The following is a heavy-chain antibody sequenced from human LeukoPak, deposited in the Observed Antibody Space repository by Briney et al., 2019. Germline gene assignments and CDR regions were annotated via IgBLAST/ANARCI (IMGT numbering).Heavy chain of an antibody. V-gene: IGHV4-4*02. CDR2: IYHSGST. D-gene: IGHD6-19*01. CDR1: GGSISSSNW. J-gene: IGHJ6*03. CDR3: ASAVAGFYYYYYMDV. Sequence: SGTLSLTCAVSGGSISSSNWWSWVRRPPGKGLEWIGEIYHSGSTNYNPSLKSRVTISVDKSKNQFSLKLSSVTAADTAVYYCASAVAGFYYYYYMDVWGKGTTVTVSS.